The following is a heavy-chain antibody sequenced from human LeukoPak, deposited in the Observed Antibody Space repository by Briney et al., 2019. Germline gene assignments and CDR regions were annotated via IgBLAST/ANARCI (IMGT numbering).Heavy chain of an antibody. Sequence: GGPLRLSCAASGFTFSGSSIHWVRQPSGKGLEWVGLIRTKANTYATAYAASVTGRFTISRDDSKTTPYLQMNSLKTEDTALYFCTTSYSGNSWYDWFGPWGQGTLVTVSS. J-gene: IGHJ5*02. CDR2: IRTKANTYAT. D-gene: IGHD6-13*01. V-gene: IGHV3-73*01. CDR1: GFTFSGSS. CDR3: TTSYSGNSWYDWFGP.